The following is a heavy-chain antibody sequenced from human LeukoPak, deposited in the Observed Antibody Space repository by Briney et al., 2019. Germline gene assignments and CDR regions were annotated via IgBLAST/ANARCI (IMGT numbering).Heavy chain of an antibody. CDR3: ARGHYGGNLTYFDY. V-gene: IGHV4-34*01. J-gene: IGHJ4*02. CDR2: INHSGST. D-gene: IGHD4-23*01. CDR1: GGSFSGYY. Sequence: PSETLSLTCTVYGGSFSGYYWSWIRQPPGKGLEWIGGINHSGSTSYNPSLKSRVTISVDTSKNQFSLKLNSVTAADTAVYYCARGHYGGNLTYFDYWGQGTLVTVSS.